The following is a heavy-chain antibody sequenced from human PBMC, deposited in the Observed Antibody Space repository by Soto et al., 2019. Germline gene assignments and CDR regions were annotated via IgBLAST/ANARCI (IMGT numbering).Heavy chain of an antibody. D-gene: IGHD6-13*01. CDR2: IWYDGSNK. J-gene: IGHJ6*03. Sequence: HPGGSLRLSCAASGFTFSSYGMHWVRQAPGKGLEWVAVIWYDGSNKYYADSVKGRFTISRDNSKNTLYLQMNSLRAEDTAVYYCARPSIYSSSWLGNYYMDVWGKGTTVTVSS. CDR3: ARPSIYSSSWLGNYYMDV. V-gene: IGHV3-33*01. CDR1: GFTFSSYG.